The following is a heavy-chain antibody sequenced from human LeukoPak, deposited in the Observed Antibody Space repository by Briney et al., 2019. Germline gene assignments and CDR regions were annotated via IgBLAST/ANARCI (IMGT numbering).Heavy chain of an antibody. CDR2: SSAYNGNT. D-gene: IGHD5-18*01. CDR1: GYTFTSFG. V-gene: IGHV1-18*01. J-gene: IGHJ4*02. CDR3: TRTKQLWFEYYFDY. Sequence: ASVKVSCKASGYTFTSFGISWVRQAPGQGLEWMGWSSAYNGNTNYAQKFQGRVTMTTDTSTSTAYMEVRSLRSDDTAVYYCTRTKQLWFEYYFDYWGQGTLVTVSS.